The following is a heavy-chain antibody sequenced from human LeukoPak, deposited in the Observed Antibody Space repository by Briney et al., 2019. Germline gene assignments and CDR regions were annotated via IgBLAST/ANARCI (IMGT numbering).Heavy chain of an antibody. Sequence: PSETLSLTCAVYGGSFSGYYWSWIRQPPGKGLEWIGEINHSGSTNYNPSLKSRVTISVDTSKNQFSQKLSSVTAADTAVYYCARGPDYYDSSGYYFDYWGQGTLVTVSS. CDR3: ARGPDYYDSSGYYFDY. V-gene: IGHV4-34*01. D-gene: IGHD3-22*01. J-gene: IGHJ4*02. CDR1: GGSFSGYY. CDR2: INHSGST.